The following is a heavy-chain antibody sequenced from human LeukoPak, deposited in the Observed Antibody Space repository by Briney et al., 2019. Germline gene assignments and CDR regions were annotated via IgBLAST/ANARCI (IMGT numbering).Heavy chain of an antibody. CDR1: GGTFSSYA. D-gene: IGHD6-13*01. CDR2: IIPIFGTA. Sequence: SVKVSCKASGGTFSSYAISWVRRAPGQGLEWMGGIIPIFGTANYAQKFQGRVTITTDESTSTAYMELSSLRSEDTAVYYCARDHEWQQLGHNWFDPWGQGTLVTVSS. J-gene: IGHJ5*02. V-gene: IGHV1-69*05. CDR3: ARDHEWQQLGHNWFDP.